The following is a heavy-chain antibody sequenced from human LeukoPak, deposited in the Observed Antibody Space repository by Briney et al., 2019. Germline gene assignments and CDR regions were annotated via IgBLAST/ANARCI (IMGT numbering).Heavy chain of an antibody. D-gene: IGHD7-27*01. CDR1: GGTFSSYA. Sequence: GASVKVSCKASGGTFSSYAISWVRQAPGQGLEWMGGIIPIFGTANYAQKFQGRVTITADKSTSTAYMELSSLRAEDTAVYYCAQMGMLGAFDIWGQGTMVTVSS. J-gene: IGHJ3*02. V-gene: IGHV1-69*06. CDR3: AQMGMLGAFDI. CDR2: IIPIFGTA.